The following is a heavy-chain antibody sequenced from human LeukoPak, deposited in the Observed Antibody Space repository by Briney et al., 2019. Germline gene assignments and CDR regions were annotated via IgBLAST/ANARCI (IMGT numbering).Heavy chain of an antibody. V-gene: IGHV4-59*11. Sequence: PSETLSLTCLVSGGSLRGQHWNWIRQPPGKGLEWMGYIFSSGNTNSNPSLRSRLTLSLDASKNQFSLKLKSVTAADTAVYYCARDGGARSFTNCLNWFDPWGQGTLVTVSS. CDR3: ARDGGARSFTNCLNWFDP. CDR1: GGSLRGQH. CDR2: IFSSGNT. D-gene: IGHD2-8*01. J-gene: IGHJ5*02.